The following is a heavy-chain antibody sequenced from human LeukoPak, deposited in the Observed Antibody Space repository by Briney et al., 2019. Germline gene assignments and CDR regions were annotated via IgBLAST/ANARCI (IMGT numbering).Heavy chain of an antibody. Sequence: IPILGIANYAQKFQGRVTITADKSTSTAYMELSSLRSEDTAVYYCARSGWGLGFNWYFDLWGRGTLVTVSS. CDR2: IPILGIA. CDR3: ARSGWGLGFNWYFDL. J-gene: IGHJ2*01. D-gene: IGHD6-19*01. V-gene: IGHV1-69*02.